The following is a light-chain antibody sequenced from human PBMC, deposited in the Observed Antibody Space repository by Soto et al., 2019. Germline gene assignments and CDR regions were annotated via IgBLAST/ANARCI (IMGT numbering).Light chain of an antibody. CDR1: QSVSSNY. J-gene: IGKJ4*01. Sequence: IVLTQSPGTLSLSPGDRATLSCRASQSVSSNYLGWYQQKPGQAPRLLLYGASSRAIGIPDRFSGSGSGTDFTLTISRQEPEDFAVYYCQQYDTSPPLTFGGGTKVEIK. CDR3: QQYDTSPPLT. V-gene: IGKV3-20*01. CDR2: GAS.